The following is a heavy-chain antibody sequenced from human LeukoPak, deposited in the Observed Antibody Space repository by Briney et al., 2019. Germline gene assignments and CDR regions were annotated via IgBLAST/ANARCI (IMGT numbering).Heavy chain of an antibody. CDR1: GYTFTSYD. Sequence: GASVKVSCKTSGYTFTSYDLHWVRQAPGQGFEWMGTINPSTGSARYAQKFQGRVTITRDTSANTVYMELSSLRSEDTAVCYCTRADLYDAFDIWGQGTLVTVSS. CDR2: INPSTGSA. V-gene: IGHV1-46*01. CDR3: TRADLYDAFDI. J-gene: IGHJ3*02.